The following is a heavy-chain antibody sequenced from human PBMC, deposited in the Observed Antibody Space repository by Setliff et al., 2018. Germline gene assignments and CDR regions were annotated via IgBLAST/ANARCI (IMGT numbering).Heavy chain of an antibody. CDR3: ARDRTYYGSGTYTRWFDY. V-gene: IGHV4-61*08. J-gene: IGHJ4*02. Sequence: SETLSLTCTVSGGSLSGASIVTWIRQPPGKGLEFIGYVFYSGDTKSNPSLKSRVTMSVDTPKNQFSLQLSSVTAADTAVYYCARDRTYYGSGTYTRWFDYWGQGTLVTVSS. D-gene: IGHD3-10*01. CDR1: GGSLSGAS. CDR2: VFYSGDT.